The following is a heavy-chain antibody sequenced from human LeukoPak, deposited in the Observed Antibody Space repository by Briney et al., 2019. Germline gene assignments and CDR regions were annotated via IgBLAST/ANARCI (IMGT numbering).Heavy chain of an antibody. Sequence: PSETLSLTCTVSGGSISSYYWSWIRQPPGKGLEWIGYIYYSGSTTYNPSLKSRVTISVDTSKNQFPLRLISVTAADTAMYYCARENLVPASGSPHSFYYGMDVWGKGTTVTVSS. V-gene: IGHV4-59*01. D-gene: IGHD2-8*02. J-gene: IGHJ6*04. CDR1: GGSISSYY. CDR2: IYYSGST. CDR3: ARENLVPASGSPHSFYYGMDV.